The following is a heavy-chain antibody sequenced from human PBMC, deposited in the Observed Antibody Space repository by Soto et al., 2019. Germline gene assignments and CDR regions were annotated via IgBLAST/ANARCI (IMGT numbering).Heavy chain of an antibody. Sequence: EVQLVESGGGLVQPGGSLRLSCAASGFTFSSYSMNWVRQAPGKGLEWVSYISSSSSTIYYADSVKGRFTISRDNAKNSLYLQMNSLRDEDTAVYYCARDLVGFLGGSWNYYYYGMDVWGQGTTVTVSS. CDR1: GFTFSSYS. CDR2: ISSSSSTI. CDR3: ARDLVGFLGGSWNYYYYGMDV. J-gene: IGHJ6*02. D-gene: IGHD2-15*01. V-gene: IGHV3-48*02.